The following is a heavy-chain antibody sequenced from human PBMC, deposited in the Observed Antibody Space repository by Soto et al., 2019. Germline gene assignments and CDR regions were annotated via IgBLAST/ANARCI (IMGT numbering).Heavy chain of an antibody. V-gene: IGHV3-49*04. Sequence: GGSLRLSCTASGFTFGDYALSRVRRAPGKGLEWVGSIRSKAYGGTPEYAASVKGRFSISRDDSKSIAYLQMNSLKTEDAAVYYCTRLPSRPLPPFDFWGQGTLVTVSS. J-gene: IGHJ4*02. CDR2: IRSKAYGGTP. D-gene: IGHD6-6*01. CDR1: GFTFGDYA. CDR3: TRLPSRPLPPFDF.